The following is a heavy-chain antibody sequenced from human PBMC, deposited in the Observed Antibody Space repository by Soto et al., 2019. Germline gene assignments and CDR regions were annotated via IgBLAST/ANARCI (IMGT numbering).Heavy chain of an antibody. CDR3: ARADRGYAHGYYYYGMDV. CDR2: ISSSSSTI. Sequence: AASGFTFSSYSMNWVRQAPGKGLEWVSYISSSSSTIYYADSVKGRFTISRDNAKNSLYLQMNSLRAEDTAVYYCARADRGYAHGYYYYGMDVWGQGTTVTVSS. J-gene: IGHJ6*02. V-gene: IGHV3-48*01. CDR1: GFTFSSYS. D-gene: IGHD5-12*01.